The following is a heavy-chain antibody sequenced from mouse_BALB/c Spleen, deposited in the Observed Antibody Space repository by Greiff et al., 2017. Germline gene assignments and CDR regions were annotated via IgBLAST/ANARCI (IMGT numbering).Heavy chain of an antibody. D-gene: IGHD2-3*01. Sequence: EVQLVESGPGLVKPSQSLSLTCTVTGYSITSDYAWNWIRQFPGNKLEWMGYISYSGSTSYNPSLKSRISITRDTSKNQFFLQLNSVTTEDTATYYCAREGYYWFAYWGQGTLVTVSA. V-gene: IGHV3-2*02. CDR3: AREGYYWFAY. J-gene: IGHJ3*01. CDR2: ISYSGST. CDR1: GYSITSDYA.